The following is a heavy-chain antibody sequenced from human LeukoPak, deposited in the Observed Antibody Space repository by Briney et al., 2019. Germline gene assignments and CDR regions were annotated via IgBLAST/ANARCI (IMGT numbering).Heavy chain of an antibody. J-gene: IGHJ5*02. Sequence: GGSLRLSCAASGFIFSNYGMHWVRQAPGKGLVWVSRVNSDGRITKYVDSVKGRFTISRDNAKNTLYLQMNSLRAEDTAMYYCVRSDWFDNWGQGTLVTVSS. CDR3: VRSDWFDN. V-gene: IGHV3-74*03. CDR1: GFIFSNYG. CDR2: VNSDGRIT.